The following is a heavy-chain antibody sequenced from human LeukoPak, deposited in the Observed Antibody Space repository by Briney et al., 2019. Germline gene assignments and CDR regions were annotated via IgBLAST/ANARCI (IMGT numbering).Heavy chain of an antibody. J-gene: IGHJ4*02. D-gene: IGHD5-18*01. CDR2: IYHSGST. V-gene: IGHV4-38-2*02. CDR3: ASERLPQSGPPFDY. CDR1: GYSISSGYY. Sequence: PSETLSLTCTVSGYSISSGYYWGWIRQPPGKGLEWIGSIYHSGSTYYNPSLKSRVTISVDTSKNQFSLKLSSVTAADTAVYYCASERLPQSGPPFDYWGQGTLVTVSS.